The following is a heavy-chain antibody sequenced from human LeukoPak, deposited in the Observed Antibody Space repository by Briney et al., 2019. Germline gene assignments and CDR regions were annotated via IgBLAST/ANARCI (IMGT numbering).Heavy chain of an antibody. CDR1: GGSFSGYY. V-gene: IGHV4-34*01. Sequence: SETLSLTCAVYGGSFSGYYWSWIRQPPGKGLEWIGEINHSGSTNYNPSLKSRVTISVDTSKNQFSLKLSSVTAAGTAVYYCATSGGPLNWFDPWGQGTLVTVSS. CDR3: ATSGGPLNWFDP. CDR2: INHSGST. J-gene: IGHJ5*02.